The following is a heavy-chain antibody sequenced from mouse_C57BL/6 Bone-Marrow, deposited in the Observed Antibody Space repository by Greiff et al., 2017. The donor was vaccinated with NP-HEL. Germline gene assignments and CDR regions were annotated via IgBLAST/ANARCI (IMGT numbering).Heavy chain of an antibody. CDR3: ARNGNYAMDY. Sequence: EVQVVESGGGLVKPGGSLKLSCAASGFTFSSYAMSWVRQTPEKRLEWVATISDGGSYTYYPDNVKGRFTISRDNAKNNLYLQRSHLKSEDAAMYYCARNGNYAMDYWGQGTSVTVSS. CDR2: ISDGGSYT. J-gene: IGHJ4*01. D-gene: IGHD2-1*01. V-gene: IGHV5-4*01. CDR1: GFTFSSYA.